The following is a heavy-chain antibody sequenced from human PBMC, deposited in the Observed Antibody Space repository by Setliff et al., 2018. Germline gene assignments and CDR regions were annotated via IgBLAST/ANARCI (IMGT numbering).Heavy chain of an antibody. J-gene: IGHJ6*02. Sequence: SETLSLTCTVSGGSISSSSYYWGWIRQPPGKGLEWIGCIYYSESTYYNPSLKSRVTISVDTSKNQFPLKLSSVTAADTAVYYCARDRVTTLENYYYYYGMDVGGQGTTVTVSS. D-gene: IGHD4-17*01. V-gene: IGHV4-39*06. CDR1: GGSISSSSYY. CDR2: IYYSEST. CDR3: ARDRVTTLENYYYYYGMDV.